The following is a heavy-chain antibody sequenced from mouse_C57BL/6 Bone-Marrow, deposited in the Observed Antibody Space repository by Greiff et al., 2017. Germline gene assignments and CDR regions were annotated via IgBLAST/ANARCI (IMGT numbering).Heavy chain of an antibody. D-gene: IGHD1-1*01. CDR2: IWGVGST. CDR3: ASVGYGSRAWFAY. Sequence: QVQLKESGPGLVAPSQSLSITCTVSGFSLTSYGVDWVRQSPGKGLEWLGVIWGVGSTNYTSALKSRLSISKDNSKSQVFLKMNSLQTDDTAMYYCASVGYGSRAWFAYWGQGTLVTVSA. J-gene: IGHJ3*01. CDR1: GFSLTSYG. V-gene: IGHV2-6*01.